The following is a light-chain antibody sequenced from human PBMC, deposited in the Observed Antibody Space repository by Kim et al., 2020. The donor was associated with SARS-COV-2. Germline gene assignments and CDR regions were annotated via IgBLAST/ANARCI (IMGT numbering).Light chain of an antibody. CDR1: QNVDSAS. CDR2: ATS. Sequence: PGQRATLACRASQNVDSASLAWYQQKPGQAPSRLIYATSTRATGIPDRFSGSGSGTDFTLTINRLETEDFAVYYCQQYGGSPLYSFGQGTKLEI. V-gene: IGKV3-20*01. CDR3: QQYGGSPLYS. J-gene: IGKJ2*03.